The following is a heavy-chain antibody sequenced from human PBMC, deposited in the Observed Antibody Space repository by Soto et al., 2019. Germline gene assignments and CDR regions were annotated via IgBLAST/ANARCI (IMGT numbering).Heavy chain of an antibody. CDR3: ARDRGYCSSTSCYLDYYFDY. D-gene: IGHD2-2*01. CDR2: INPNSGGT. CDR1: GYTFTGYY. J-gene: IGHJ4*02. V-gene: IGHV1-2*02. Sequence: ASVKVSCKASGYTFTGYYMHWVRQAPGQGLEWMGWINPNSGGTNYAQKFQGRVTMTRDTPISTAYMELSRLRSDDTAVYYCARDRGYCSSTSCYLDYYFDYWGQGTLVTVSS.